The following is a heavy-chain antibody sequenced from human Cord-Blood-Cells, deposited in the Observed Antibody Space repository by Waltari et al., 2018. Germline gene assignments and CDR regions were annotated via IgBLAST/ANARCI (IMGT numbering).Heavy chain of an antibody. J-gene: IGHJ5*02. CDR3: ARAYPIAAAGTSWFDP. D-gene: IGHD6-13*01. CDR1: GYTYTIYD. V-gene: IGHV1-3*01. Sequence: QVQLVQSGAEVKKPGASVKVPCKASGYTYTIYDIHWVREARGQRLEWMGWINAGNGNTKYSQKFQGRVTITRDTSASTAYMELSSLRSEDTAVYYCARAYPIAAAGTSWFDPWGQGTLVTVSS. CDR2: INAGNGNT.